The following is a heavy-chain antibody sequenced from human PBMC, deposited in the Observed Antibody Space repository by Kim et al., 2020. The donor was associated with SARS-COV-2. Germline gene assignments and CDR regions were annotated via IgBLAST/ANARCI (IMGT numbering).Heavy chain of an antibody. CDR3: ARDMYYYDSSGYSPTSDHYYYYYGMDV. CDR2: ISSSSSYI. J-gene: IGHJ6*02. Sequence: GGSLRLSCAASGFTFSSYSMNWVRQAPGKGLEWVSSISSSSSYIYYADSVKGRFTISRDNAKNSLYLQMNSLRAEDTAVYYCARDMYYYDSSGYSPTSDHYYYYYGMDVWGQGTTVTVSS. V-gene: IGHV3-21*01. D-gene: IGHD3-22*01. CDR1: GFTFSSYS.